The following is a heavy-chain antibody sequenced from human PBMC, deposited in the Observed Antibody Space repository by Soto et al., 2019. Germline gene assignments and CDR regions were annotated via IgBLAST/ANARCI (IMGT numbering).Heavy chain of an antibody. D-gene: IGHD6-13*01. CDR2: INPSGGST. CDR3: AKDRGRATAGEYYYYGMDV. Sequence: ASVKVSCKASGYTFTSYYIHWVRQAPGQGLEWMGMINPSGGSTDYAQNFQGRVTMTRDPSTSTVYMELSSLRSDDTAVYYCAKDRGRATAGEYYYYGMDVWVPETLLVTVSS. J-gene: IGHJ6*02. CDR1: GYTFTSYY. V-gene: IGHV1-46*01.